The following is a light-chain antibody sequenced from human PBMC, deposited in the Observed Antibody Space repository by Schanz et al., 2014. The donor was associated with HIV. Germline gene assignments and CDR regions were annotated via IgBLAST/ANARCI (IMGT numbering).Light chain of an antibody. CDR1: SSDIGAYNY. V-gene: IGLV2-14*01. CDR2: DVN. Sequence: QSALTQPASVSGSPGQSITISCTGTSSDIGAYNYVSWYQQYPGKAPKLMIYDVNNRPSGVSNRFSGSKSGNTASLTISGLQVEDEAEYFCCSYAGLSTLVFGGGTKLTVL. J-gene: IGLJ2*01. CDR3: CSYAGLSTLV.